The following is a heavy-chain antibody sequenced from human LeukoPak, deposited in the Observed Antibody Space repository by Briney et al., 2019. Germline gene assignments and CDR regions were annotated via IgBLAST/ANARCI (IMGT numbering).Heavy chain of an antibody. V-gene: IGHV4-4*07. CDR1: GGSISSYY. D-gene: IGHD3-22*01. CDR3: ARDQYYYDSSGYYRFDY. CDR2: IHASGTT. J-gene: IGHJ4*02. Sequence: SETLSLTCTVSGGSISSYYWSWIRQPAGKGLERIGRIHASGTTNYNPSLKSRVTMSVDTSKNQFSLKLSSVTAADTAVYYCARDQYYYDSSGYYRFDYWGQGTLVTVSS.